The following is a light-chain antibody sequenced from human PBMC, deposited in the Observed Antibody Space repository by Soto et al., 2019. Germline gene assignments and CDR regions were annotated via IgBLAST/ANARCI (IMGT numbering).Light chain of an antibody. CDR1: NSDIGTYNY. Sequence: QSALTQSASVSGSPGQSITISCTGSNSDIGTYNYVSWYQQLPGKAPKLVISEVSNRPSGISGRFSGSKSGNAASLTISGLQAEDEATYYCSSYTSTSTLYVFGPGTKVTVL. J-gene: IGLJ1*01. CDR2: EVS. V-gene: IGLV2-14*01. CDR3: SSYTSTSTLYV.